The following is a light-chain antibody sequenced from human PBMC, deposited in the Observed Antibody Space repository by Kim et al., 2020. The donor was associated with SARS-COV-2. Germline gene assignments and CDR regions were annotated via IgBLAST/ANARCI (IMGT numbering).Light chain of an antibody. CDR3: QEYNNWPALS. V-gene: IGKV3D-15*01. CDR1: HSVSSN. CDR2: DTS. Sequence: VSPGERAPLSCRASHSVSSNLAWYQQKPGQAPRLLIYDTSIRASGIPARFSGSGSGTEFTLTISSLQSEDFAVYYCQEYNNWPALSFGGGTKVEI. J-gene: IGKJ4*01.